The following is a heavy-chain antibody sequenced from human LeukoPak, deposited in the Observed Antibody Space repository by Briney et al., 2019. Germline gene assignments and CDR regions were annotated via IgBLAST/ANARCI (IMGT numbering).Heavy chain of an antibody. CDR2: IYHSGST. Sequence: SETLSLTCEVYGGSVSGYYWTCIRQPPGKGLEWIGSIYHSGSTYYNPSLKSRVTISVDTSKNQFSLKLSSVTAADTAVYYCARRELWFGETDDAFDIWGQGTMVTVSS. J-gene: IGHJ3*02. V-gene: IGHV4-38-2*01. CDR1: GGSVSGYY. CDR3: ARRELWFGETDDAFDI. D-gene: IGHD3-10*01.